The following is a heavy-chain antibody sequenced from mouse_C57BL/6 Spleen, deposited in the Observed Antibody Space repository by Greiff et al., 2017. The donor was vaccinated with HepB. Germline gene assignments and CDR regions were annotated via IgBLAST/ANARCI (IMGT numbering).Heavy chain of an antibody. J-gene: IGHJ4*01. V-gene: IGHV1-4*01. CDR1: GYTFTSYT. D-gene: IGHD2-4*01. CDR2: INPSSGYT. CDR3: AVGLRREAMDY. Sequence: VKVVESGAELARPGASVKMSCKASGYTFTSYTMHWVKQRPGQGLEWIGYINPSSGYTKYNQKFKDKATLTADKSSSTAYMQLSSLTSEDSAVYYCAVGLRREAMDYWGQGTSVTVSS.